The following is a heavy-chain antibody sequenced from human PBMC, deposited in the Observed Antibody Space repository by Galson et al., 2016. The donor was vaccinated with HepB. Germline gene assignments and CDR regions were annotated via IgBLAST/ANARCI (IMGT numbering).Heavy chain of an antibody. J-gene: IGHJ5*01. CDR1: GFTFSSYA. CDR3: ARGHLIHDYPDS. D-gene: IGHD4-11*01. Sequence: SLRLSCAASGFTFSSYAMSWVRQAPGRGLEWISIVSGSGESKYADSVKGRFTISRDNSKNILYLQMNSLRAEDTAVYFCARGHLIHDYPDSWGQGTLVTVSS. V-gene: IGHV3-23*01. CDR2: VSGSGESK.